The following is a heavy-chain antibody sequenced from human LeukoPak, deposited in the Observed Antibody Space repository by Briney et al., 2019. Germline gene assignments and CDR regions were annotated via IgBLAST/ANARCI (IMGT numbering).Heavy chain of an antibody. J-gene: IGHJ3*02. CDR1: GVTFRDYA. D-gene: IGHD1-1*01. Sequence: GVSLRLSCAPSGVTFRDYAMSWVRQAPGKGLEWVSDTSDTGGSTNYVGSVKGRFTISRDNSKNTLYLQMNSLRAEDTAVYYCARKGNGALDIWGQGTMVTVSS. CDR2: TSDTGGST. V-gene: IGHV3-23*01. CDR3: ARKGNGALDI.